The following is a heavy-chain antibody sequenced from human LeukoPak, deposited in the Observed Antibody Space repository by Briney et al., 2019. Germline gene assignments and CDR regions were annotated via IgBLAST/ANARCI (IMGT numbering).Heavy chain of an antibody. CDR2: IISSGSNI. D-gene: IGHD5-24*01. V-gene: IGHV3-21*06. Sequence: PGGSLRLPCAASGFTFSTYSMHWVRQAPGKGLEWVSSIISSGSNIYYTGSVRGRFTVSRDNAKNSLYLQMSSLRPEDTAVYYCAGGSLRDLKITWGQGTLVTVSS. J-gene: IGHJ5*02. CDR3: AGGSLRDLKIT. CDR1: GFTFSTYS.